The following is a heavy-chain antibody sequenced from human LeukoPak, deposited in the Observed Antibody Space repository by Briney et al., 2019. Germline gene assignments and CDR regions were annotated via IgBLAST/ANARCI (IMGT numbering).Heavy chain of an antibody. CDR2: IIPVFGTA. Sequence: SVKVSCKASGGTFSSYAISWVRQAPGQGLEWMGGIIPVFGTANYAQKFQGRVTITADESTSTAYMELSSLRSEDTAVYYCARGPDIVVVPAAPYYYYYYMDVWGKGTTVTVSS. V-gene: IGHV1-69*13. CDR3: ARGPDIVVVPAAPYYYYYYMDV. J-gene: IGHJ6*03. CDR1: GGTFSSYA. D-gene: IGHD2-2*01.